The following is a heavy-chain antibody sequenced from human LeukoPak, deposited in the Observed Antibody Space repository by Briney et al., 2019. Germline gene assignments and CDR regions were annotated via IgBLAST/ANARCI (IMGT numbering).Heavy chain of an antibody. D-gene: IGHD6-6*01. CDR1: GDSIFTNNVA. Sequence: SQTLSLTCAVSGDSIFTNNVAWNWLRQSPSRGLEWLGRTYYRSKWSFDYAVSVKSRITINADTSKNQFSLQLSSVTPEDTAVYYCARGKYTSFDNWGQGTLVTVSS. J-gene: IGHJ4*02. V-gene: IGHV6-1*01. CDR2: TYYRSKWSF. CDR3: ARGKYTSFDN.